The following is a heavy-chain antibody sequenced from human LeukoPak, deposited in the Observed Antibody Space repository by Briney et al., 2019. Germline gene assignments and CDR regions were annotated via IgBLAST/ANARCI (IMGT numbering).Heavy chain of an antibody. CDR1: GFTFSSYW. Sequence: GGSLRLSCAASGFTFSSYWMSWVRQAPGKGLEWVSVIYSGGSTYYADSVKGRFTISRDNSKNTLYLQMHSLRAEDTAVYYCARGSEWQQQLTGPPRGHYFYYMDVWGKGTTVTISS. D-gene: IGHD6-13*01. J-gene: IGHJ6*03. CDR2: IYSGGST. V-gene: IGHV3-53*01. CDR3: ARGSEWQQQLTGPPRGHYFYYMDV.